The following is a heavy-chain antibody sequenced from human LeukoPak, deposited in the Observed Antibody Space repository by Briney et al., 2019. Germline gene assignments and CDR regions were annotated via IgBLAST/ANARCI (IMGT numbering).Heavy chain of an antibody. D-gene: IGHD5-18*01. CDR1: GYSISSGYY. Sequence: SETLSLTCAVSGYSISSGYYWGWIRQPPGKGLERIGSIYHSGSTYYNPSLKSRVTISVDTSKNQFSLKLSSVTAADTAVYYCARAGYSYGFWGQGTLVTVSS. J-gene: IGHJ4*02. CDR2: IYHSGST. CDR3: ARAGYSYGF. V-gene: IGHV4-38-2*01.